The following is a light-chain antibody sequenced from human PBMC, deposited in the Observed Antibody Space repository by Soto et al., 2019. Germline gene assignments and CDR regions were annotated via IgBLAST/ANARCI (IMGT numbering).Light chain of an antibody. J-gene: IGLJ2*01. CDR3: RSYAGGRNPVL. CDR1: SSDVGGYNY. V-gene: IGLV2-8*01. Sequence: QSALTQPPSASGSLGQSVTISCTGTSSDVGGYNYVSWHQQHPGKAPKVMIYEVTKRPPGVPDRFSGSKSGNTASLTVSGLQAEDEADYYCRSYAGGRNPVLLGGGTKLTVL. CDR2: EVT.